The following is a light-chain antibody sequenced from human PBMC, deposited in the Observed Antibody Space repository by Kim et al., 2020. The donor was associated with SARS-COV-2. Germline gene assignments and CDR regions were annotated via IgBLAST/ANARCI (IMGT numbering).Light chain of an antibody. Sequence: VALGPTVRITCRGDSLRSYYETWYQQKPGQAPILVIYGKNNRPSGIPDRFSGSSSGNTASLTITGTQAGDEADYYCNSRDSNDNVVFGGGTQLTVL. CDR3: NSRDSNDNVV. CDR2: GKN. CDR1: SLRSYY. V-gene: IGLV3-19*01. J-gene: IGLJ2*01.